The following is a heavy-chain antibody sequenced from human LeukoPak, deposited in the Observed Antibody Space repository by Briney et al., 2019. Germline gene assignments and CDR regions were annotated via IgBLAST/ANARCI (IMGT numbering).Heavy chain of an antibody. Sequence: ASVSVSCKASGYTFTSYGISWVRQAPGQGLEWMGWISAYNSNTNCAQKLQGRVNMTTDTSTSTAYMELRSLRSDDTAVYYCARDPRYIVVVTATPYTFDYWGQGPLVTVSA. CDR3: ARDPRYIVVVTATPYTFDY. D-gene: IGHD2-21*02. V-gene: IGHV1-18*01. J-gene: IGHJ4*02. CDR2: ISAYNSNT. CDR1: GYTFTSYG.